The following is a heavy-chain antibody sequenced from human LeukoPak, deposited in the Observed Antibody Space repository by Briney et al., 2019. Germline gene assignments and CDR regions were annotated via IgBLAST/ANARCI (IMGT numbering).Heavy chain of an antibody. CDR1: GDSVSSNSAA. V-gene: IGHV6-1*01. Sequence: SQTLSLTCAISGDSVSSNSAAWNWIRQSPSRGLEWPGRTYYRSKWYNDYAVSVKSRITINPDTSKNQFSLQLNSVTPEDTAVYYCARGLTETVDWYFDLWGRGTLVTVSS. CDR2: TYYRSKWYN. J-gene: IGHJ2*01. CDR3: ARGLTETVDWYFDL. D-gene: IGHD3-9*01.